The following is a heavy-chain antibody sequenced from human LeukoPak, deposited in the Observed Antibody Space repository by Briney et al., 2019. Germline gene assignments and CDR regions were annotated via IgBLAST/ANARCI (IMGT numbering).Heavy chain of an antibody. J-gene: IGHJ4*02. Sequence: PGGSLRLSCAASGFTFSTYSMNWVRQAPGKGLEWASSISTSSSYIYYADSVKGRFTISRDNAKNSLYLQMNSLRAEDTAVYYCARAAVTLDYWGQGALVTVSS. CDR3: ARAAVTLDY. V-gene: IGHV3-21*01. CDR1: GFTFSTYS. D-gene: IGHD4-17*01. CDR2: ISTSSSYI.